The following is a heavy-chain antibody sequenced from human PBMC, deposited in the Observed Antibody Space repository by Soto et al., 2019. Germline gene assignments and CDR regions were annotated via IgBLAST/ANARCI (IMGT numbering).Heavy chain of an antibody. V-gene: IGHV3-21*02. D-gene: IGHD3-9*01. J-gene: IGHJ4*02. CDR1: GFTFSSYT. CDR2: ISSRRDYI. Sequence: EVQLVESGGGLVKPGGSLRLSCAASGFTFSSYTMNWVRQAPGKGLEWVSSISSRRDYIYHADSVKGRFAISRDNAKNSLYLQMNSLRPEDTAVYYCAKTRERNFDWLLIDYWGQGTLVTVSS. CDR3: AKTRERNFDWLLIDY.